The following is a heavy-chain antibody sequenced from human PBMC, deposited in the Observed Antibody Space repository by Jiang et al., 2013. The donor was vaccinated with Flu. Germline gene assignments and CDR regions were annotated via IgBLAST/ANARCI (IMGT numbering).Heavy chain of an antibody. D-gene: IGHD6-13*01. CDR2: INPNSGGT. CDR3: ARDRHRYIAAAGIINY. J-gene: IGHJ4*02. Sequence: GAEVKKPGASVKVSCKASGYTFTGYYMHWVRQAPGQGLEWMGRINPNSGGTNYAQKFQGRVTMTRDTSISTAYMELSRLRSDDTAVYYCARDRHRYIAAAGIINYWGQGTLVTVSS. V-gene: IGHV1-2*06. CDR1: GYTFTGYY.